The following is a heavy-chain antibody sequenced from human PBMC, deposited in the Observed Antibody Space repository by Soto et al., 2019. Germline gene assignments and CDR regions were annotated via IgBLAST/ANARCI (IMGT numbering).Heavy chain of an antibody. CDR2: IYYSGST. CDR1: GGSISSYY. J-gene: IGHJ6*02. Sequence: SETLSLTCTVSGGSISSYYWSWIRQPPGKGLERIGYIYYSGSTNYNPSLKSRVTISVDTSKNQFSLKLSSVTAADTAVYYCARGRAVVYYYYGMDVWGQGTTVTVSS. CDR3: ARGRAVVYYYYGMDV. V-gene: IGHV4-59*01. D-gene: IGHD3-10*01.